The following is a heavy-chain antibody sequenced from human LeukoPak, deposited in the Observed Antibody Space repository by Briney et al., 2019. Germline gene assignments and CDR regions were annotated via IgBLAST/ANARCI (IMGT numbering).Heavy chain of an antibody. D-gene: IGHD5-18*01. J-gene: IGHJ4*02. V-gene: IGHV3-30*09. Sequence: PGGSLRLSCAASGFTFSSCWMSWVRQAPGKGLEWVAVISYDGSNKYYADSVKGRFAISRDNSKNTLYLQMNSLRAEDTAVYYCARDPGYSYGSPPTLDYWGQGTLVTVSS. CDR2: ISYDGSNK. CDR3: ARDPGYSYGSPPTLDY. CDR1: GFTFSSCW.